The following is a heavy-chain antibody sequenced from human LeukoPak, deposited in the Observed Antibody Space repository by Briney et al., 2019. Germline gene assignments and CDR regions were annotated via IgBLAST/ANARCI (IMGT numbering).Heavy chain of an antibody. J-gene: IGHJ4*02. CDR1: GFIFSNHG. D-gene: IGHD3-16*01. CDR2: ISSFSGTI. Sequence: PGGSLRLSCAASGFIFSNHGMHWVRQAPGKGLEWVSYISSFSGTINYADSVKGRFTISRDNAKNSLYLQMNSLRAEDTAVYYCARDQGGVGYWGQGTLVTVSS. V-gene: IGHV3-48*01. CDR3: ARDQGGVGY.